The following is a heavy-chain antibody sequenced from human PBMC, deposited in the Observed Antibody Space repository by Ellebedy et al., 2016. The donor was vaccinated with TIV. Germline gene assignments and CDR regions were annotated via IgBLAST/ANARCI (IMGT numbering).Heavy chain of an antibody. V-gene: IGHV3-9*01. D-gene: IGHD4-17*01. Sequence: GGSLRLSXAASGFTFSSYAMSWVRQAPGKGLEWVSGISWNSGSIGYADSVKGRFTISRDNAKNSLYLQMNSLRAEDTALYYCAKVRIRGRSDAFDIWGQGTMVTVSS. J-gene: IGHJ3*02. CDR3: AKVRIRGRSDAFDI. CDR1: GFTFSSYA. CDR2: ISWNSGSI.